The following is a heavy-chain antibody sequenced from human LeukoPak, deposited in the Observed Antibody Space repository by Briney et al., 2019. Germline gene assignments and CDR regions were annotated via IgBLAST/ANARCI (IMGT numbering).Heavy chain of an antibody. D-gene: IGHD3-22*01. Sequence: GGSLRLSCAASGFSFSSYWMSWVRQAPGKGLEWVANIKQDGSEKHYVDSVKGRFTISRDNAKNSLYLQMNSLRAEDTAVYYCAKRSYYYDSSGIGGYFDYWGQGTLVTVSS. CDR3: AKRSYYYDSSGIGGYFDY. V-gene: IGHV3-7*01. CDR1: GFSFSSYW. J-gene: IGHJ4*02. CDR2: IKQDGSEK.